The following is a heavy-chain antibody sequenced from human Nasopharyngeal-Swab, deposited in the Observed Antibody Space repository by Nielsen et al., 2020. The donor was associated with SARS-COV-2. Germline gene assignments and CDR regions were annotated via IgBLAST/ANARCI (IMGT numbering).Heavy chain of an antibody. D-gene: IGHD6-13*01. CDR1: GDSISRYY. CDR2: INHSGST. Sequence: SETLSLTCTVSGDSISRYYWSWIRQPPGKGLEWIGEINHSGSTDYNPSHKSRVTISLDTSKNQFSLKLRSVTAADTAVYYCAEKGYTSSWYFYWGQGTLVTVSS. CDR3: AEKGYTSSWYFY. V-gene: IGHV4-34*01. J-gene: IGHJ4*02.